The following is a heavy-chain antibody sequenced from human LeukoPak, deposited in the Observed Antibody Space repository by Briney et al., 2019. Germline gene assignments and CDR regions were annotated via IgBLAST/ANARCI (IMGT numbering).Heavy chain of an antibody. Sequence: GGSPRLSCAASEFTFSDYSMNWIRQAPGKGLEWISHISSSGSAIYYADSVKGRFTISRDNAKNSLYLQLNSLRAEDTAVYYCARKKAAAGVFDYWGQGILVTVSS. CDR1: EFTFSDYS. V-gene: IGHV3-11*01. CDR3: ARKKAAAGVFDY. D-gene: IGHD6-13*01. J-gene: IGHJ4*02. CDR2: ISSSGSAI.